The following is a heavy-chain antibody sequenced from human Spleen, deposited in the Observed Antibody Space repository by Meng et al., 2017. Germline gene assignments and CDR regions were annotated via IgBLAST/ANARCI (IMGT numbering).Heavy chain of an antibody. J-gene: IGHJ4*02. V-gene: IGHV4-34*01. CDR2: INHSGST. CDR1: GGSFSDYY. D-gene: IGHD4-11*01. Sequence: QVQLQQWGAGLLKPSETLSLTYVVSGGSFSDYYWSWIRQPPGKGLEWIGEINHSGSTNYNPSLESRATISVDTSQNNLSLKLSSVTAADSAVYYCARGPTTTAHDFDYWGQGTLVTVSS. CDR3: ARGPTTTAHDFDY.